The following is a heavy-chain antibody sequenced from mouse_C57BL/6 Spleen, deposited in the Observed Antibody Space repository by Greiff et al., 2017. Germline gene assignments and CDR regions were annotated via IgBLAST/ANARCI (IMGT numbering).Heavy chain of an antibody. Sequence: EVQLQESGPGMVKPSQSLSLTCTVTGYSITSGYDWHWIRHFPGNNLEWMGYISYSGSTNYNPSLKSRFSITHDKSKNHFFLQLNSVTTENTATYYYARGDGNYPFADWGQRTLVTVSA. J-gene: IGHJ3*01. CDR1: GYSITSGYD. D-gene: IGHD2-1*01. CDR3: ARGDGNYPFAD. V-gene: IGHV3-1*01. CDR2: ISYSGST.